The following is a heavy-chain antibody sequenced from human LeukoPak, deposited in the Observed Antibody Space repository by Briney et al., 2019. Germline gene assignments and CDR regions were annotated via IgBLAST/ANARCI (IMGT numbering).Heavy chain of an antibody. CDR3: ARGPALIYYHYHYYMDV. Sequence: ETLSLTCAVSGGSFSDYYWSWIRQPPGKGLEYIGAINHSGSTNYNPSLKSRVTISVDTSKNQFSLKLSSVTAADTAVYYCARGPALIYYHYHYYMDVWGKGTTVTVSS. J-gene: IGHJ6*03. D-gene: IGHD3-16*01. CDR1: GGSFSDYY. V-gene: IGHV4-34*01. CDR2: INHSGST.